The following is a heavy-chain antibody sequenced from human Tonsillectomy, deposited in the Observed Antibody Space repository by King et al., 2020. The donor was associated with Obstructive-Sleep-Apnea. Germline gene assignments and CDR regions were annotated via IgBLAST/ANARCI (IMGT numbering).Heavy chain of an antibody. CDR1: GFTFDDYA. CDR2: ISWDGGST. J-gene: IGHJ4*02. Sequence: VQLVESGGVVVQPGGSLRLSCAASGFTFDDYAMHWVRQAPGKGLEWVSLISWDGGSTYYADSVKGRFTFSRDNSKNSQYLQMNSLRAEDTALYYCAKYITLSYYSSGLDYWGQGTLVTVSS. CDR3: AKYITLSYYSSGLDY. D-gene: IGHD6-19*01. V-gene: IGHV3-43D*03.